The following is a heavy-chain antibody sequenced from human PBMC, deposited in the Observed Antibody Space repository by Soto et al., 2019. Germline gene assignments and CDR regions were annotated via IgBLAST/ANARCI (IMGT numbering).Heavy chain of an antibody. V-gene: IGHV4-31*03. CDR3: ASLYGSGSYSSPLYYYYGMDV. CDR2: IYYSGST. CDR1: GGSISSGGYY. D-gene: IGHD3-10*01. J-gene: IGHJ6*02. Sequence: SETLSLTCTVSGGSISSGGYYWSWIRQHPGKGLEWIGYIYYSGSTYYNPSLKSRVTISVDTSKNQFSLKLSSVTAADTAVYYCASLYGSGSYSSPLYYYYGMDVWGQGTTVTVSS.